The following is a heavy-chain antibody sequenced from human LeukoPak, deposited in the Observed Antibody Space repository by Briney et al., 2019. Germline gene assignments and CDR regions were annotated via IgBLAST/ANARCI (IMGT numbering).Heavy chain of an antibody. V-gene: IGHV4-61*03. Sequence: IYSSGSTNYNPSLKSRVTISVDTSKNHFSLKLSSVTAADTAVYYCARDNVHSSAWSYMDVWGKGTTVTVSS. D-gene: IGHD6-19*01. J-gene: IGHJ6*03. CDR3: ARDNVHSSAWSYMDV. CDR2: IYSSGST.